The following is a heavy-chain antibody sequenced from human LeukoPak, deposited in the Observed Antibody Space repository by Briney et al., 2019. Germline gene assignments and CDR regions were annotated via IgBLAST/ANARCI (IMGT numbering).Heavy chain of an antibody. V-gene: IGHV3-23*01. CDR1: GFTFSSYG. CDR3: AKGAMVRGVSVYYMDV. D-gene: IGHD3-10*01. J-gene: IGHJ6*03. CDR2: ISGSGGGT. Sequence: GGSLRLSCAASGFTFSSYGMSWVRQAPGKGLEWVSAISGSGGGTYYADSVKGRFTISRDNSKNTLYLQMNSLRAEDTAVYYCAKGAMVRGVSVYYMDVWGKGTTVTISS.